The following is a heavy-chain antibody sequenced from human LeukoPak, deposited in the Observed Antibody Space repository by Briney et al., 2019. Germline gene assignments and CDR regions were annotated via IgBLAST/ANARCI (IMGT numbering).Heavy chain of an antibody. CDR2: IESDGST. J-gene: IGHJ5*02. V-gene: IGHV3-74*01. CDR3: AKAVTYFYGSVTYDWFDP. Sequence: GGSLRLSCAASGFTFSSYWMHWVRQTPGKGLMWVSRIESDGSTIYADSVKDRFTISRDNGKNTVYLQMNSLRVDDTAMYYCAKAVTYFYGSVTYDWFDPWGQGTLVTVSS. CDR1: GFTFSSYW. D-gene: IGHD3-10*01.